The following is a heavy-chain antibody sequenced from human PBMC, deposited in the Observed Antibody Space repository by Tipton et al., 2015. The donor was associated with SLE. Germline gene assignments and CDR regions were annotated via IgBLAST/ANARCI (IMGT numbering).Heavy chain of an antibody. Sequence: TLSLTCAVYGGSFSGYYWSWIRQPPGKRLEWIGEINHSGSTNYNPSLKSRVTISVDTSKNQFSLKLSSVTAADTAVYYCARADGAARLWYFDLWGRGTLVTVSS. CDR2: INHSGST. J-gene: IGHJ2*01. V-gene: IGHV4-34*01. CDR1: GGSFSGYY. D-gene: IGHD6-6*01. CDR3: ARADGAARLWYFDL.